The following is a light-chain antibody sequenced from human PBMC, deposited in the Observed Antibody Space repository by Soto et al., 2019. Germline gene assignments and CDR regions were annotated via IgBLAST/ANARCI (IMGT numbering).Light chain of an antibody. CDR3: QQYGSSSWT. CDR2: GAS. J-gene: IGKJ1*01. V-gene: IGKV3-20*01. Sequence: ELVLTQSPGTLSLSPGERATLSCRASQSVDSNYLSWYQQKPGQAPRLLIYGASSRATGIPVRFSGSGSGTDFTLNIRRLEPEDFAVYYCQQYGSSSWTFGQGTKVEIK. CDR1: QSVDSNY.